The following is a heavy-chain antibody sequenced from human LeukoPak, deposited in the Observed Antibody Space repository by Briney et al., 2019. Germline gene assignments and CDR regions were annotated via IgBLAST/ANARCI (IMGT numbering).Heavy chain of an antibody. Sequence: GGSLRLSCAASGFTFSTYAMSWVRQAPGKGLEWVSVIYSGGSTYYADSVKGRFTISRDNSKNSLYLQMNSLRAEDTAVYYCARDSPYGSGTYLADWGQGTLVTVSS. CDR2: IYSGGST. CDR1: GFTFSTYA. CDR3: ARDSPYGSGTYLAD. V-gene: IGHV3-53*01. D-gene: IGHD3-10*01. J-gene: IGHJ4*02.